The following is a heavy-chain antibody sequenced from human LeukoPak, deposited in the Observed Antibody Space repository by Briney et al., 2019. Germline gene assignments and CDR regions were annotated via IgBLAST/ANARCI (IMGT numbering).Heavy chain of an antibody. J-gene: IGHJ2*01. CDR3: ARTPYGNWGFDL. Sequence: SETLSLTCAVSGVSISRSSYYWGWIRQPPGKGLEWIGSMYYSGSTYYNPSLKSRVTISVDTSKNQFSLKLSSVAAADTALYYCARTPYGNWGFDLWGRGTLVTVSS. D-gene: IGHD1-26*01. V-gene: IGHV4-39*01. CDR2: MYYSGST. CDR1: GVSISRSSYY.